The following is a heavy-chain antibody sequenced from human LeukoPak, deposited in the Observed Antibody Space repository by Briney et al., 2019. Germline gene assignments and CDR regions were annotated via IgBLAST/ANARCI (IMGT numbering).Heavy chain of an antibody. J-gene: IGHJ4*02. V-gene: IGHV3-23*01. CDR1: GFTLSSYA. CDR3: AKEMRDCSSTSCYVSYFDY. D-gene: IGHD2-2*01. Sequence: GGSLRLSCAASGFTLSSYAMSWVRQAPGKGLEWVSAISGSGGSTYYADSVKGRFTISRDNSKNTLYLQMSSLRAEDTAVYYCAKEMRDCSSTSCYVSYFDYWGQGTLVTVSS. CDR2: ISGSGGST.